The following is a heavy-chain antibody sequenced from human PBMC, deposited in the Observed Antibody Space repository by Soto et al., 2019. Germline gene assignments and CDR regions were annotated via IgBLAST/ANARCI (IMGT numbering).Heavy chain of an antibody. CDR1: GGSISSGGYS. V-gene: IGHV4-30-2*01. Sequence: TRSRPCAVAGGSISSGGYSWSWIRQPPGKGLEWIGYIHHSGCTYYNPSRKSRVTISVDRSTNKFFLKLSSVTAAGTAAYHCARGCLPAGITPLYYCMEIGGQGTTVAISS. J-gene: IGHJ6*02. CDR2: IHHSGCT. D-gene: IGHD2-2*01. CDR3: ARGCLPAGITPLYYCMEI.